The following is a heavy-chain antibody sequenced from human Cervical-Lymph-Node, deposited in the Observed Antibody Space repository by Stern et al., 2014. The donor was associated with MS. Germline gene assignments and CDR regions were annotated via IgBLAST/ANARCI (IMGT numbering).Heavy chain of an antibody. CDR3: TLSSETSDRCYSLGYDL. CDR2: VIPVCGTP. CDR1: GGTISKFP. D-gene: IGHD1-14*01. J-gene: IGHJ5*02. Sequence: VQLVESGAEVTKPGSSVKVSCKASGGTISKFPSSWVRQAPGQGLEWMGGVIPVCGTPTYAQEFRGRVTIAADVSTSTVYMELSSLRSDDTAVYYCTLSSETSDRCYSLGYDLWGQGTLVTVSS. V-gene: IGHV1-69*01.